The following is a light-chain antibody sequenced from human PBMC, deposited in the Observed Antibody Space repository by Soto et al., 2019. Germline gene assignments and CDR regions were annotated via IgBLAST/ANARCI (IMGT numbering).Light chain of an antibody. Sequence: QSVLTQPPSASGSPGQSVTISCTGTSSDVGGSNYVSWYQQHPGKAPKLIIYEVNERPSGVPDRFSGSKSGNTASLTVSGLQAEDEADYYCSSSVGSSNSVFGTGTKLTVL. CDR2: EVN. CDR3: SSSVGSSNSV. V-gene: IGLV2-8*01. J-gene: IGLJ1*01. CDR1: SSDVGGSNY.